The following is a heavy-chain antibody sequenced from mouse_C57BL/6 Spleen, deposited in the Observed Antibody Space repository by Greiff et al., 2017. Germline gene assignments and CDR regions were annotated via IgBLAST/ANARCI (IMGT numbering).Heavy chain of an antibody. CDR3: ARHEGLGLYYYAMDY. V-gene: IGHV1-62-2*01. CDR2: FYPGSGSI. D-gene: IGHD4-1*01. J-gene: IGHJ4*01. Sequence: VQVVESGAELVKPGASVKLSCKASGYTFTEYTIHWVKQRSGQGLEWIGWFYPGSGSIKYNEKFKDKATLTADKSSSTVYMELSRLTSEDSAVYFCARHEGLGLYYYAMDYWGQGTSVTVSS. CDR1: GYTFTEYT.